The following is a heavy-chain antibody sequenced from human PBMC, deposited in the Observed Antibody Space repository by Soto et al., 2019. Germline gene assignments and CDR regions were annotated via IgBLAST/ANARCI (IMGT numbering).Heavy chain of an antibody. CDR3: AKVRRSSGWYVEYFQH. CDR1: GFTFSSYA. J-gene: IGHJ1*01. Sequence: GGSLRLSCAASGFTFSSYAMSWVRQAPGKGLEWVSAISGSGGSTYYADSVKGRFTIFRDNSKNTLYLQMNSLRAEDTAVYYCAKVRRSSGWYVEYFQHWGQGTLVTVSS. D-gene: IGHD6-19*01. V-gene: IGHV3-23*01. CDR2: ISGSGGST.